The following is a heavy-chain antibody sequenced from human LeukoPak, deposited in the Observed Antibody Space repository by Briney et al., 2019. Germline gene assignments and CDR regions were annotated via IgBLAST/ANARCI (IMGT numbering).Heavy chain of an antibody. D-gene: IGHD3-10*01. CDR3: ARGGRGLGITMVRGDENFDY. CDR1: GFTFSSYA. V-gene: IGHV3-64*01. J-gene: IGHJ4*02. Sequence: PGGSLRLSCAASGFTFSSYAMHWVRQAPGKGLEYVSAISSNGGSTYYANSVKGRFTISRDNSKNTLYLQMGSLRAEDMAVYYRARGGRGLGITMVRGDENFDYWGQGTLVTVSS. CDR2: ISSNGGST.